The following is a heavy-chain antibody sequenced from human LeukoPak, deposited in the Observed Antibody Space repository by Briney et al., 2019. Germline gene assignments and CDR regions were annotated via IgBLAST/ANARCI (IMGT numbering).Heavy chain of an antibody. D-gene: IGHD4-17*01. CDR2: IYHSGST. CDR1: GGSISSGGYY. CDR3: ASYGCYYYYMDV. V-gene: IGHV4-30-2*01. J-gene: IGHJ6*03. Sequence: PSETLSLTCTVSGGSISSGGYYWSWIRQPPGKGLEWIGYIYHSGSTYYNPSLKSRVTISVDRSKNQFSLKLSSVTAADTAVYYCASYGCYYYYMDVWGKGTTVTVSS.